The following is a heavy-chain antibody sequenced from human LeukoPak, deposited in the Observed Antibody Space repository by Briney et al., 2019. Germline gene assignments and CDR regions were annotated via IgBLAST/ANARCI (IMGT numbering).Heavy chain of an antibody. CDR1: GFTFSNYA. J-gene: IGHJ4*02. V-gene: IGHV3-53*01. D-gene: IGHD2-2*01. Sequence: GGSLRLSCAASGFTFSNYAMHWVRQAPGKGLEWVSVIYSGGSTYYADSVKGRFTISRDNSKNTLYLQMNSLRAEDTAVYYCARMEALGYCSSTSCYAYFDYWGQGTLVTVSS. CDR3: ARMEALGYCSSTSCYAYFDY. CDR2: IYSGGST.